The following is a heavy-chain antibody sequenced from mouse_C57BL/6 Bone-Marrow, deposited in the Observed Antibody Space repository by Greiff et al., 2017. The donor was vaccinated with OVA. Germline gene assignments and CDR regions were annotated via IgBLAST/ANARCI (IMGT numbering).Heavy chain of an antibody. CDR2: IDPSDSYT. J-gene: IGHJ2*01. CDR1: GYTFTSYW. D-gene: IGHD1-1*01. Sequence: VQLQQPGAELVKPGASVKLSCKASGYTFTSYWMQWVKQRPGQGLEWIGEIDPSDSYTNYNQKFKGKATLTVDTSSSTAYMQLSSLTSEDSAVYYCAREDYYGSSLYFDYWGRGTTLTVSS. V-gene: IGHV1-50*01. CDR3: AREDYYGSSLYFDY.